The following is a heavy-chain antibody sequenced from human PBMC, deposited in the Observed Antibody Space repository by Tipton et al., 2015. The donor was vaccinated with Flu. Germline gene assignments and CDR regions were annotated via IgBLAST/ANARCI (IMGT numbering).Heavy chain of an antibody. Sequence: LRLSCAVYGGSFSGYYWTWIRQPPGKGLEWIGSIYHSGSTYYNPSLKSRVTISVDTSKNQFSLKLSSVTAADTAVYYCAREWTSLPVNWFDPWGQGTLVTVSS. CDR1: GGSFSGYY. CDR3: AREWTSLPVNWFDP. J-gene: IGHJ5*02. D-gene: IGHD3/OR15-3a*01. CDR2: IYHSGST. V-gene: IGHV4-34*01.